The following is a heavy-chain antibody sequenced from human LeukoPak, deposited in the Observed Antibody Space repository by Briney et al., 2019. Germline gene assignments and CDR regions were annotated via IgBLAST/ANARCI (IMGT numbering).Heavy chain of an antibody. CDR2: ISGSGGST. CDR3: AKHPAYYYGSGSYYNDY. V-gene: IGHV3-23*01. D-gene: IGHD3-10*01. CDR1: GFTFGSYA. J-gene: IGHJ4*02. Sequence: GGSLRLSCAASGFTFGSYAMSWVRQAPGKGLEWVSVISGSGGSTYYADSVKGRFTISRDNSKNTLYLQMNSLRAEDTAVYYCAKHPAYYYGSGSYYNDYWGQGTLVTVSS.